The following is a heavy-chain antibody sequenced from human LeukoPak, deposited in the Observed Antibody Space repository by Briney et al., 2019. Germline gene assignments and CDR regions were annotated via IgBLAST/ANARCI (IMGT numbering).Heavy chain of an antibody. CDR2: ISSSSSYI. CDR3: ARTREQWQVLDY. CDR1: GFTFSSYS. Sequence: GGSLRLSCAASGFTFSSYSMNWVRQAPGKGLEWVSSISSSSSYIYYADSVKGRFTISRDNAKNSLYLQMNSLSAEDTAVYYCARTREQWQVLDYWGQGTRVTVSS. D-gene: IGHD6-19*01. V-gene: IGHV3-21*01. J-gene: IGHJ4*02.